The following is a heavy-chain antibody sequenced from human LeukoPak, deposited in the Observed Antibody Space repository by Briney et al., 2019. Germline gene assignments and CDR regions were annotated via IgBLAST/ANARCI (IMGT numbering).Heavy chain of an antibody. J-gene: IGHJ4*02. CDR3: ARSFGGYGSGSFGY. CDR2: IYYSENT. CDR1: GGSISNYH. D-gene: IGHD3-10*01. Sequence: SETLSLTCIVSGGSISNYHWSWIRQPPGMGLEWIGYIYYSENTNYNPSLKSRVTISLDTSKKQFSLKLNSVTAADTAVYYCARSFGGYGSGSFGYWGQGTLVTVSS. V-gene: IGHV4-59*01.